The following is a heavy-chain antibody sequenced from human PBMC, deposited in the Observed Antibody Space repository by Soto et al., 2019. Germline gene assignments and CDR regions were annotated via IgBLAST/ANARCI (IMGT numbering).Heavy chain of an antibody. CDR3: ARDKDWAFAY. CDR1: GFTFSSYS. V-gene: IGHV3-48*03. Sequence: GGSLRLSCVASGFTFSSYSMVWFRQAPGKGLEWVSYIFTTGTTIYYADSVKGRFTVSRDNAKNSLFLLLNSLRAEDTAVYYCARDKDWAFAYWGQGTLVPVYS. J-gene: IGHJ4*02. D-gene: IGHD3-9*01. CDR2: IFTTGTTI.